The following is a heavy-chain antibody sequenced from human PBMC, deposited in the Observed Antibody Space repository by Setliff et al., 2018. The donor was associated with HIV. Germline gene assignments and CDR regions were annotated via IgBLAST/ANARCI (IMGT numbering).Heavy chain of an antibody. Sequence: SETLSLTCTVSSGSISTYYWSWIRQPPGKGLEWIGYIYNIGSTNYNPSLRSRVTISLDRSKNQFSLNLDSVTAADTAVYYCARATPGYNYGSRHAFDIWGQGTKVTVSS. CDR1: SGSISTYY. CDR2: IYNIGST. CDR3: ARATPGYNYGSRHAFDI. V-gene: IGHV4-59*01. D-gene: IGHD5-18*01. J-gene: IGHJ3*02.